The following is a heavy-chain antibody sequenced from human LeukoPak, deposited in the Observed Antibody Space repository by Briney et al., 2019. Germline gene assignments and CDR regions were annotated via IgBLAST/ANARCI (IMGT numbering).Heavy chain of an antibody. D-gene: IGHD3-10*01. V-gene: IGHV3-23*01. CDR1: GFTFSSYA. CDR2: ISGSGGST. CDR3: AKGPTRITMVRGVMSAFDI. J-gene: IGHJ3*02. Sequence: GGSLRLSCAASGFTFSSYAMSWVRQAPGKGLEWVSAISGSGGSTYYADSVKGRFTISRDNSKNTLYLQMNSPRAEDTAVYYCAKGPTRITMVRGVMSAFDIWGQGTMVTVSS.